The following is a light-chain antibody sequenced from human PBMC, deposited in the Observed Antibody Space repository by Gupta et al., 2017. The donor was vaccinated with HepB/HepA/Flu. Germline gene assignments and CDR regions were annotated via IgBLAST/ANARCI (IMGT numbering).Light chain of an antibody. J-gene: IGKJ4*01. V-gene: IGKV1-33*01. Sequence: DIQLTQSPSSLSASVRDRVTITCQASQDISNYLNWYQVKPGKAPKLLIYDASNLETGVPSRFRGSGSETHFTFTISSLQPEDIATYYCQQYDNLPLTFGGGTKVEIK. CDR1: QDISNY. CDR2: DAS. CDR3: QQYDNLPLT.